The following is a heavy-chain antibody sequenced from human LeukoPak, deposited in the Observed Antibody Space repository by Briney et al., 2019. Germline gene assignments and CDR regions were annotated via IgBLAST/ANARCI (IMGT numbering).Heavy chain of an antibody. V-gene: IGHV4-61*01. J-gene: IGHJ5*02. CDR2: IYYSGST. CDR1: GGSVSSGSYY. CDR3: ARGGPQYYDFWSGYTFNWFDP. D-gene: IGHD3-3*01. Sequence: SETLSLTRTVSGGSVSSGSYYWSWIRQPPGKGLEWIGYIYYSGSTNYNPSLKSRVTISVDTSKNQFSLKLSSVTAADTAVYYCARGGPQYYDFWSGYTFNWFDPWGQGTLVTVSS.